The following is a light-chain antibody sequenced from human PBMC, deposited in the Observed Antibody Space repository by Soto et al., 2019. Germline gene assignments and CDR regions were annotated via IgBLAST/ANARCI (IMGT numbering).Light chain of an antibody. J-gene: IGKJ4*01. V-gene: IGKV1-39*01. Sequence: DIQMTQSPSSLSASVGDRVTITCRASQSISNYLNWYQQKPGRAPKLLIYTTSTLESGVPSRFSGSGSGTDFTLTISSLQPADFATYYCQQSYSIPPVTFGGGTKVEN. CDR3: QQSYSIPPVT. CDR2: TTS. CDR1: QSISNY.